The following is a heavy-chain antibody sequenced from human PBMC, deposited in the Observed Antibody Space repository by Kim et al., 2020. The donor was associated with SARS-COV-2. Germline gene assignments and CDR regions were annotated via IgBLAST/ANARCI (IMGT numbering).Heavy chain of an antibody. CDR1: GGSFSGYY. V-gene: IGHV4-34*01. D-gene: IGHD3-10*02. CDR2: INHSGST. J-gene: IGHJ5*02. CDR3: AVMNVRGMGWFDP. Sequence: SETLSLTCAVYGGSFSGYYWSWIRQPPGKGLEWIGEINHSGSTNYNPSLKSRVTISVDTSKNQFSLKLSSVTAADTAVYYCAVMNVRGMGWFDPWGQGTLVTVSS.